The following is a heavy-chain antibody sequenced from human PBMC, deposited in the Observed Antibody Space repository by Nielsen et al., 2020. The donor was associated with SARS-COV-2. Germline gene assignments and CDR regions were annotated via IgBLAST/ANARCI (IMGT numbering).Heavy chain of an antibody. Sequence: ASVKVSCKASGYTFTGYYIHWVRQAPGQGLEWMGWINPNSGGTNYAQKFQGWVTMTRDTSISTAYMELSRLRSDDTAVYYCARDLTVTTSNDYYYGMDVWGQGTTVTVSS. CDR3: ARDLTVTTSNDYYYGMDV. CDR2: INPNSGGT. J-gene: IGHJ6*02. CDR1: GYTFTGYY. V-gene: IGHV1-2*04. D-gene: IGHD4-17*01.